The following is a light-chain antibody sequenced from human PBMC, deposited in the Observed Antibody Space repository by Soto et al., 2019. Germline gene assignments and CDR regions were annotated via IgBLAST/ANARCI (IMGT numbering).Light chain of an antibody. CDR3: QQYCDSPVT. CDR1: QSLSGNY. J-gene: IGKJ5*01. CDR2: GAS. V-gene: IGKV3-20*01. Sequence: EIVLTQSPGTLSLSPGERATLSCRGSQSLSGNYLAWYQQKPGQAPRFLIYGASNRATGIPDRFSGGGSGTDFALTISRPEPEDSAVYFCQQYCDSPVTFGQGTRLEIK.